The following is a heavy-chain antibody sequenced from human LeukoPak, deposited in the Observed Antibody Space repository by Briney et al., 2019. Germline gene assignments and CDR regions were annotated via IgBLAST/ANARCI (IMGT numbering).Heavy chain of an antibody. D-gene: IGHD1-26*01. CDR1: GGSISSSSYY. CDR3: ARGRGGSYYLHYYYMDV. CDR2: INHSGST. Sequence: SETLSLTCTVSGGSISSSSYYWSWIRQPPGKGLEWIGEINHSGSTNYNPSLKSRVTISVDTSKNQFSLKLSSVTAADTAVYYCARGRGGSYYLHYYYMDVWGKGTTVTVSS. J-gene: IGHJ6*03. V-gene: IGHV4-39*07.